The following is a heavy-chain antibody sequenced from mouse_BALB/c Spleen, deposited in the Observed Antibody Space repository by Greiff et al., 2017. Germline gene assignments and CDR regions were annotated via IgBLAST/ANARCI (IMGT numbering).Heavy chain of an antibody. V-gene: IGHV3-2*02. J-gene: IGHJ3*01. CDR1: GYSITSDYA. CDR2: ISYSGST. D-gene: IGHD1-1*01. CDR3: ARGTTVVAPFAY. Sequence: EVNLVESGPGLVKPSQSLSLTCTVTGYSITSDYAWNWIRQFPGNKLEWMGYISYSGSTSYNPSLKSRISITRDTSKNQFFLQLNSVTTEDTATYYCARGTTVVAPFAYWGQGTLVTVSA.